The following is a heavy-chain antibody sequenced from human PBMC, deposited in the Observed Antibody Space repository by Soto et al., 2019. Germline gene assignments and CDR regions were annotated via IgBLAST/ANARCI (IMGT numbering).Heavy chain of an antibody. J-gene: IGHJ4*02. D-gene: IGHD2-8*01. V-gene: IGHV3-30*03. Sequence: GSLRLSCAASGFTFSSYGMHWVRQAPGKGLEWVAVISYDGSNKYYADSVKGRFTISRDNSKNTLYLQMNSLRAEDTAVYYCATSEWVYWGQGTLVTVSS. CDR1: GFTFSSYG. CDR3: ATSEWVY. CDR2: ISYDGSNK.